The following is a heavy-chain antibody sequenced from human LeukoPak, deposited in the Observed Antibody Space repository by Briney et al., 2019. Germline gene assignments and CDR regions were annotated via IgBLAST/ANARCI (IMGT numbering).Heavy chain of an antibody. CDR3: ARDPPGIAVADSYYFDY. CDR1: GFTVSSHY. V-gene: IGHV3-30-3*01. CDR2: ISYDGSNK. Sequence: GGSLRLSCAASGFTVSSHYMSWVRQAPGKGLEWVAVISYDGSNKYYADSVKGRFTISRDNSKNTLYLQMNSLRAEDTAVYYCARDPPGIAVADSYYFDYWGQGTLVTVSS. J-gene: IGHJ4*02. D-gene: IGHD6-19*01.